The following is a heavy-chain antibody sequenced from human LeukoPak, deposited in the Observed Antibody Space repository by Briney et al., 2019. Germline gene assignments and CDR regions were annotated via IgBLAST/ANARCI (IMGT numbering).Heavy chain of an antibody. D-gene: IGHD5-12*01. CDR1: GFTFSDYV. Sequence: PGGSLRLSCAASGFTFSDYVMHWVRQAPGKGLEWVAIIWYDGSIKYYADSVKGRFTISRDDSKNTLYLQMNSLRAEDTAVYNCARDSRCGYTDYWGEGPLVTVSS. J-gene: IGHJ4*02. CDR2: IWYDGSIK. V-gene: IGHV3-33*01. CDR3: ARDSRCGYTDY.